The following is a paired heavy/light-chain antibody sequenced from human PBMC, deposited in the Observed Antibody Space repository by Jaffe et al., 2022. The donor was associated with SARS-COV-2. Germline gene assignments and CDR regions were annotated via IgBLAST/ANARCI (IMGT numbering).Light chain of an antibody. J-gene: IGKJ2*01. V-gene: IGKV1-5*03. CDR1: QSISNW. Sequence: DIQMTQSPSTLSASVGDRVAITCRASQSISNWLAWYQQRPGKAPKLLIYKASTLESGVPSRFSGTGSGTEFILTINSLEPDDFATYYCQHFNSGSYTFGRGTTLQIK. CDR2: KAS. CDR3: QHFNSGSYT.
Heavy chain of an antibody. J-gene: IGHJ6*02. V-gene: IGHV3-48*02. CDR3: ARDKSEFGFLEIFRDYYYGMDV. Sequence: EEHLVESGGALVQPGGSLTLSCQASGFSLSTACMNWVRQAPGKGPEWISYISIRSSTIYYADSVKGRFTVSRDNDRNTLYLYMNSLRNDDTAVYYCARDKSEFGFLEIFRDYYYGMDVWGQGTTVTVS. D-gene: IGHD3-3*01. CDR2: ISIRSSTI. CDR1: GFSLSTAC.